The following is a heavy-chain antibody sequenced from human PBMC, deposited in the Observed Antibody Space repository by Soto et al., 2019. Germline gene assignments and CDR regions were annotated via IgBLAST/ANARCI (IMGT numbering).Heavy chain of an antibody. Sequence: PSETLSLTCAVYGGSFTTYYWSWIRQSPGKGLEWIGEINHSGFTNYNPSLESRVTTSVDTSKNQFSLKLRSVTAADTVIYYCARRYCSDSYCSYFDYWGRGTLVTVSS. V-gene: IGHV4-34*01. CDR3: ARRYCSDSYCSYFDY. J-gene: IGHJ4*02. CDR1: GGSFTTYY. CDR2: INHSGFT. D-gene: IGHD2-15*01.